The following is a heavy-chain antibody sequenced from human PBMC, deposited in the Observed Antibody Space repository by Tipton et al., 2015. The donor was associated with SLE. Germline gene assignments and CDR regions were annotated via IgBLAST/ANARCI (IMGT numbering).Heavy chain of an antibody. CDR1: GDSISRSSYC. CDR2: ICYRGTT. CDR3: ARDPDYGDPGTFDY. J-gene: IGHJ4*02. V-gene: IGHV4-39*07. D-gene: IGHD4-17*01. Sequence: TLSLTCTVSGDSISRSSYCWGWIRQPPGKGLEWIGSICYRGTTYYNPSLKSRVTISVDTSKNQLSLKLRSVTAADTAVYYCARDPDYGDPGTFDYWGQGTLVTVSS.